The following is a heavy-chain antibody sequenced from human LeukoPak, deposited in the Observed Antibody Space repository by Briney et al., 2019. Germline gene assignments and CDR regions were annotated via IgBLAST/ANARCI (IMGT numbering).Heavy chain of an antibody. Sequence: GGSLRLSCEASGFTFSNYGIHWVRQAPGKGLEWVALISNDGVSKHYGDSVKGRFTISRDDSKNTVFLQMNRLRGADSAVYYCARPRRDYYSYYGVNVWGQGTTVTVSS. V-gene: IGHV3-30*03. J-gene: IGHJ6*02. CDR1: GFTFSNYG. CDR3: ARPRRDYYSYYGVNV. CDR2: ISNDGVSK.